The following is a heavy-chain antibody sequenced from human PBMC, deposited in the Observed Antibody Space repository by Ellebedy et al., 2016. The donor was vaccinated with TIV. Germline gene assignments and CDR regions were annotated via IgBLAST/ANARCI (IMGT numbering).Heavy chain of an antibody. Sequence: GGSLRLSCAASGFTFSSYGMHWVRQAPGKGLEWVAVISYDGSNKYYADSVKGRFTISRDNSKNTLYLQMNSLRAEDTAVYYRGRGGWYVDYWGQGTLVTVSS. CDR1: GFTFSSYG. CDR2: ISYDGSNK. V-gene: IGHV3-30*03. D-gene: IGHD6-19*01. J-gene: IGHJ4*02. CDR3: GRGGWYVDY.